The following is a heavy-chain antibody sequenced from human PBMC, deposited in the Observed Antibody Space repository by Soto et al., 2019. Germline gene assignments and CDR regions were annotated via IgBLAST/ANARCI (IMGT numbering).Heavy chain of an antibody. V-gene: IGHV3-23*01. J-gene: IGHJ4*02. Sequence: GGSLRLSCSASGFTFSSYAMSWVRQAPGKGLEWVSAISGSGASTYYADSVKGRFTISRDNSKNTLYLQMNSLRAEDTAVYYCAKTSTTVTTYYFDYWGQGTLVTVSS. CDR2: ISGSGAST. CDR3: AKTSTTVTTYYFDY. D-gene: IGHD4-17*01. CDR1: GFTFSSYA.